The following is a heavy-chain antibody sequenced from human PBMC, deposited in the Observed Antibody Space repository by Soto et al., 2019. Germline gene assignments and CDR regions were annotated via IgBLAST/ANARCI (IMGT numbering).Heavy chain of an antibody. J-gene: IGHJ3*02. CDR3: ARDSYYDILNGYSRNAFDI. CDR2: INPNSGAT. D-gene: IGHD3-9*01. CDR1: GYPFIGYY. V-gene: IGHV1-2*02. Sequence: RXSVKVSCTASGYPFIGYYMHWVRQAPGQGLEWLGWINPNSGATIYAQKFQGRVTMTRDTSINTAYMELSRLRSDDTAVYYCARDSYYDILNGYSRNAFDIWGQGTMVTVSS.